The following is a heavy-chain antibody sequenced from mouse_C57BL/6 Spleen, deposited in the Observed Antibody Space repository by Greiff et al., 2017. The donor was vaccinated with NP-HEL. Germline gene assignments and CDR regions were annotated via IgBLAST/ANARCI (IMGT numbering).Heavy chain of an antibody. Sequence: QVQLQQPGAELVRPGTSVKLSCKASGYTFTSYWMHWVKQRPGQGLEWIGVIDPSDSYTNYNQKFKGKATLTVDTSSSTAYMQLSSLTSEDSAVYYCASPIYYGSSSYAMDYWGQGTSVTVSS. J-gene: IGHJ4*01. CDR1: GYTFTSYW. V-gene: IGHV1-59*01. CDR3: ASPIYYGSSSYAMDY. D-gene: IGHD1-1*01. CDR2: IDPSDSYT.